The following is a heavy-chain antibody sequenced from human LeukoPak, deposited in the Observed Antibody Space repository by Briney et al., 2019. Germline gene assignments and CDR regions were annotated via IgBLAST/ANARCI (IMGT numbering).Heavy chain of an antibody. Sequence: SETLSLTCTVSGGSISSYYWSWIRQPPGKGLEWIGYIYYSGSTNYNPSLKSRVTISVDTSKSQFSLKLSSVTAADTAVYYCARQSSYYYYYMDVWGKGTTVTVSS. J-gene: IGHJ6*03. CDR2: IYYSGST. CDR3: ARQSSYYYYYMDV. V-gene: IGHV4-59*01. CDR1: GGSISSYY.